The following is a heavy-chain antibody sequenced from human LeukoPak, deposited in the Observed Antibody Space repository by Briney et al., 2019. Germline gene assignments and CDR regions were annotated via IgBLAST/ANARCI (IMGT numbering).Heavy chain of an antibody. CDR1: GFTFSSYS. CDR3: ARGAAYYFGSGSLGY. V-gene: IGHV3-48*04. Sequence: GGSLRLSCAASGFTFSSYSMNWVRQAPGKGLEWVSYISSRNSTIYYADSVKGRFTISRDNAKNSLYLQMNSLRAGDTAVYYCARGAAYYFGSGSLGYWGQGTLVTVSS. D-gene: IGHD3-10*01. CDR2: ISSRNSTI. J-gene: IGHJ4*02.